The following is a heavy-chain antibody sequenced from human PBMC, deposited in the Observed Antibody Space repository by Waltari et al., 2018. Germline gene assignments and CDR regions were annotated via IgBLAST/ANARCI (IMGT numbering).Heavy chain of an antibody. V-gene: IGHV4-4*02. D-gene: IGHD2-15*01. Sequence: QVQLPESGPGLVKPSGTLSLPCAVSGASINSNYWWSWVRQSPGKGVEWIRQVHHSGRTYSTPSLKSRVTISIDWSKNQCSLNLSSVNDADTAVYYCAADRGNGLYFDYWGQGTLVTVSS. CDR2: VHHSGRT. CDR3: AADRGNGLYFDY. CDR1: GASINSNYW. J-gene: IGHJ4*02.